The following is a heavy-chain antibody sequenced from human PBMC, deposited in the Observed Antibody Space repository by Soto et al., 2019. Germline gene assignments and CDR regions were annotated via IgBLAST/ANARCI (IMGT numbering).Heavy chain of an antibody. CDR3: ARHIAVSGTRGFDY. Sequence: QVQLQESGPGLMQPSGTLSLTCAVSGGSISDNWWSWVRQPPGKGLEWIGEIYHTGNRLYNPSLEGRVTISVDKSKNHFSLNLNSVTAADTAVYYCARHIAVSGTRGFDYWGQGILVTVSS. V-gene: IGHV4-4*02. CDR2: IYHTGNR. CDR1: GGSISDNW. D-gene: IGHD6-19*01. J-gene: IGHJ4*02.